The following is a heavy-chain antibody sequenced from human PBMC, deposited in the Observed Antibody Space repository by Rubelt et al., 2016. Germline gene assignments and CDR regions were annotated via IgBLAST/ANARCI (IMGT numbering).Heavy chain of an antibody. CDR3: ARGYYYDSSGYYPDY. CDR2: IRQDGSAK. V-gene: IGHV3-7*01. D-gene: IGHD3-22*01. J-gene: IGHJ4*02. Sequence: EVQLLESGGGLVQPGGSLRLSCAASGFTFSSYSMNWVRQAPGKGLEWVANIRQDGSAKYYVDSVMGRFTISRDNAKNSLYLQLNSLRAEDTAVYYCARGYYYDSSGYYPDYWGQGTLVTVSS. CDR1: GFTFSSYS.